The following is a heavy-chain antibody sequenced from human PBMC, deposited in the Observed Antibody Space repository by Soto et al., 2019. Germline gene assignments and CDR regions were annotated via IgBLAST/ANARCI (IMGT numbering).Heavy chain of an antibody. V-gene: IGHV4-59*01. CDR3: ARLLSSYSSSWYYFDS. D-gene: IGHD6-13*01. CDR1: GAFISSYS. Sequence: QVLLQESGPRLVTPSETLSLTCTVSGAFISSYSWSWIRQPPGKGLEWIGYVYDIGTTNYNPSLESRVTISKDTSNNQFSLELRSGTPADTAVYYCARLLSSYSSSWYYFDSWGQGTLVTVSS. J-gene: IGHJ4*02. CDR2: VYDIGTT.